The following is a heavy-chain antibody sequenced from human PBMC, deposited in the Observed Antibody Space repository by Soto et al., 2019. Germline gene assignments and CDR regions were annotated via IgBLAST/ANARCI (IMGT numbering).Heavy chain of an antibody. CDR1: EFTFSSYA. V-gene: IGHV3-21*01. D-gene: IGHD3-22*01. Sequence: GGSLRLSCAASEFTFSSYAMSWVRQAPGKGLEWVSSISCSSSYIYYADSVKGRFTISRDNAKNSLYLQMNSLRAEDTAVYYCARVVDYCDPYYYYGMDVWGQGTTVTVSS. J-gene: IGHJ6*02. CDR3: ARVVDYCDPYYYYGMDV. CDR2: ISCSSSYI.